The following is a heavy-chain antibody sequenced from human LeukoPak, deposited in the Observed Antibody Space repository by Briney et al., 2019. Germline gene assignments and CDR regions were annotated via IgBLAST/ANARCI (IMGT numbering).Heavy chain of an antibody. CDR2: ISSSSSYI. D-gene: IGHD3-22*01. CDR1: GFTFSSYS. CDR3: ARFNYDRVWFDP. V-gene: IGHV3-21*04. J-gene: IGHJ5*02. Sequence: GGSLRLSCAASGFTFSSYSMNWVRQAPGKGLEWVSSISSSSSYIYYADSVKGRFTISRDNAKNSLYLQMNSLRAEDTAVYYCARFNYDRVWFDPWGQGTLVTVSS.